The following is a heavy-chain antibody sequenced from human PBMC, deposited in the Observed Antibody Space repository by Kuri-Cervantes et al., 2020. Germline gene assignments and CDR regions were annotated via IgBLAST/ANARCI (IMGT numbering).Heavy chain of an antibody. J-gene: IGHJ6*03. CDR2: IYHSGST. V-gene: IGHV4-38-2*01. Sequence: SETLSLTCAVSGYSISSGYYWGWVRQPPGKGLEWIGSIYHSGSTYYNPSLKSRVTISVDTSKNQFSLKLSSVTAADTAVYYCARVRLGDYVWGSYPTHMDVWGKGTTVTVSS. CDR1: GYSISSGYY. D-gene: IGHD3-16*02. CDR3: ARVRLGDYVWGSYPTHMDV.